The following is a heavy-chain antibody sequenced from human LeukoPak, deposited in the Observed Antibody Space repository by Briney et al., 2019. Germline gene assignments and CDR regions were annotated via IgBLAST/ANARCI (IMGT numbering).Heavy chain of an antibody. V-gene: IGHV3-33*01. CDR2: IWYDGSNK. Sequence: GGSLRLSRAASGFTFSSYGMHWVRQAPGKGLEWVAVIWYDGSNKYYADSVKGRFTISRDNSKNTLYLQMNSLRAEDTAVYYCARTGGIVGATNFDYWGQGTLVTVSS. D-gene: IGHD1-26*01. CDR3: ARTGGIVGATNFDY. J-gene: IGHJ4*02. CDR1: GFTFSSYG.